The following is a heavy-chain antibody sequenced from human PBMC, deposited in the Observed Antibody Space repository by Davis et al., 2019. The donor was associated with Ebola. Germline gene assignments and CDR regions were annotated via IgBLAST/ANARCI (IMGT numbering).Heavy chain of an antibody. J-gene: IGHJ4*02. CDR1: GFTFSVYA. D-gene: IGHD4-23*01. V-gene: IGHV3-23*01. CDR3: AKDRALKTVAFLFDY. Sequence: PGGSLRLSCAASGFTFSVYAMTWVCQAPGKGLEWVSGISVRGDGTSYSDSVKGRFTISRDNSKNTLYLQMNSLRAENTAVYYCAKDRALKTVAFLFDYWGQGTLVTVSS. CDR2: ISVRGDGT.